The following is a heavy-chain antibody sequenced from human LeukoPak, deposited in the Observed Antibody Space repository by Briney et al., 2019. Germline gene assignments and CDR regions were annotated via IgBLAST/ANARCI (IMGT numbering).Heavy chain of an antibody. Sequence: GGSLRLSCAASGFTFSSYAMSWVRQAPGKGLEWVSAISASGGSTYYADSVKGRFTISRDNSKNTLYLQMNSLRAEDTAVYYCAKDLRRYYYDSSGYLDYWGQGTLVTVSS. CDR3: AKDLRRYYYDSSGYLDY. CDR2: ISASGGST. CDR1: GFTFSSYA. V-gene: IGHV3-23*01. D-gene: IGHD3-22*01. J-gene: IGHJ4*02.